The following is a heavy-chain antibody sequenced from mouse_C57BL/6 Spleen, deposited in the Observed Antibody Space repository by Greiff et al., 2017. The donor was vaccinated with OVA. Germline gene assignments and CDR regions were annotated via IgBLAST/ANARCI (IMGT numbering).Heavy chain of an antibody. V-gene: IGHV1-61*01. CDR3: ARKPPYYYGSSYDY. CDR1: GYTFTSYW. D-gene: IGHD1-1*01. Sequence: QVQLKQPGAELVRPGSSVKLSCKASGYTFTSYWMDWVKQRPGQGLEWIGNIYPSDSETHYNQKFKDKATLTVDKSSSTAYMQLSSLTSEDSAVYYCARKPPYYYGSSYDYWGQGTTLTVSS. CDR2: IYPSDSET. J-gene: IGHJ2*01.